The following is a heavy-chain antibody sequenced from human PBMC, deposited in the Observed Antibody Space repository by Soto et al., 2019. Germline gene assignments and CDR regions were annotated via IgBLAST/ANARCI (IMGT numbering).Heavy chain of an antibody. Sequence: EVQLVESGGGLVQPGGSLRLSCAASGFTFSSYAMHWVRQAPGKGLEYVSAISSNGGSTYYANSVKGRFTISRDNSKNTLYLQTGSLRAEDMAVYYCARRDGYNFDYWGQGTLVTVS. CDR2: ISSNGGST. V-gene: IGHV3-64*01. CDR1: GFTFSSYA. CDR3: ARRDGYNFDY. J-gene: IGHJ4*02. D-gene: IGHD5-12*01.